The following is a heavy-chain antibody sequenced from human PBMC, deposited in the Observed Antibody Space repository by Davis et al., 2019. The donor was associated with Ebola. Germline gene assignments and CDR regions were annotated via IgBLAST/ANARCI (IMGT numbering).Heavy chain of an antibody. V-gene: IGHV4-34*01. Sequence: PSETLSLTCAVYGGSFSGYYWSWIRQPPGKGLEWIGEINHSGSTNYNPSLKSRVTISVDTSKNQFSLKLSSVTAADTAVYYCARDTLPYGMDVWGQGTTVTVSS. D-gene: IGHD2-2*02. J-gene: IGHJ6*02. CDR3: ARDTLPYGMDV. CDR1: GGSFSGYY. CDR2: INHSGST.